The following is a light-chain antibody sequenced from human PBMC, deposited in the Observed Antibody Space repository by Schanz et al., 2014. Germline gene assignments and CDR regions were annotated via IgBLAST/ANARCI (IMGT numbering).Light chain of an antibody. Sequence: FVLTQSPATLSLSPGERATVSCRASETIGNNLLWFQQKPGQAPRLLIYGTSTRATGFPARFSGSGAGTEFTLTISSLQAEDVAVYYCQQYYSTPPTFGQGTKVEIK. CDR3: QQYYSTPPT. CDR1: ETIGNN. CDR2: GTS. V-gene: IGKV3-15*01. J-gene: IGKJ1*01.